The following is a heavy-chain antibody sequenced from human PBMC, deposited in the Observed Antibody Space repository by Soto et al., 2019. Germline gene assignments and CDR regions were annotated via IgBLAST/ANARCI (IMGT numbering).Heavy chain of an antibody. V-gene: IGHV5-51*01. CDR3: ARQAYYYGSGSYPYFYHYYYYMDV. Sequence: PGESLKISCKGSGYSFTSYWIGWVRQMPGKGLEWMGIIYPGDSDTRYSPSFQGQVTISADKSISTAYLQWSSLKASDTAMYYCARQAYYYGSGSYPYFYHYYYYMDVWGKGTTVTVSS. CDR1: GYSFTSYW. D-gene: IGHD3-10*01. CDR2: IYPGDSDT. J-gene: IGHJ6*03.